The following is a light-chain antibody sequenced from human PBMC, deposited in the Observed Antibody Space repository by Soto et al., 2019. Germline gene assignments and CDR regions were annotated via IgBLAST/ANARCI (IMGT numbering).Light chain of an antibody. CDR2: AAS. V-gene: IGKV3-15*01. CDR1: QTISGT. J-gene: IGKJ1*01. Sequence: EIVMTRSPATLSVSPGERATLSCRASQTISGTLAWYQQKPGQAPRLLIYAASTRATGIPARFSGSGSGTEFTLTISSLQSEDFAVYYCQQYNNWPRTFGQGTKVDIK. CDR3: QQYNNWPRT.